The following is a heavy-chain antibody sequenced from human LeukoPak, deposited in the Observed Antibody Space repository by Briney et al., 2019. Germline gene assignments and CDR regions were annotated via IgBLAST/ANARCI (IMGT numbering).Heavy chain of an antibody. Sequence: PGGSLRLSCAASGFTFSSYGMHWVRQAPGKGLEWVAVISYDGSNKYYADSVKGRFTISRDNSKNTLYLQMNSLRAEDTAVYYCANPGEGQWLVLGYWGQGTLVTVSS. V-gene: IGHV3-30*18. J-gene: IGHJ4*02. CDR3: ANPGEGQWLVLGY. D-gene: IGHD6-19*01. CDR2: ISYDGSNK. CDR1: GFTFSSYG.